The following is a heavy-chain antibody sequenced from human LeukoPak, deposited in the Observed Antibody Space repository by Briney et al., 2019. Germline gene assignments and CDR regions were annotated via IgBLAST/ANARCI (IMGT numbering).Heavy chain of an antibody. D-gene: IGHD6-13*01. CDR2: ISYDGSNK. Sequence: GRSLRLSCAASGFTFSSYAMHWVRQAPGKGLEWVAVISYDGSNKYYADSVKGRFTISRDNSKNTLYLQMNSLRAEDTAVYYCAKTLYSSSWYAGDYWGQGTLVTVSS. J-gene: IGHJ4*02. CDR1: GFTFSSYA. CDR3: AKTLYSSSWYAGDY. V-gene: IGHV3-30-3*02.